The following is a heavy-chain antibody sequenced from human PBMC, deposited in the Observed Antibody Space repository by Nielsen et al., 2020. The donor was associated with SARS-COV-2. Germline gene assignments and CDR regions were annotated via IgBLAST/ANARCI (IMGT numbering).Heavy chain of an antibody. J-gene: IGHJ6*02. D-gene: IGHD3-22*01. CDR2: IRYDGSNK. CDR3: AKSPGLWSSVCYRPDYYNGMDV. V-gene: IGHV3-30*02. Sequence: WIRQPPGKGLEWVAFIRYDGSNKYYADSLKGRFTVSRDNSKNTLYLQMNSLRAEDTAVFYCAKSPGLWSSVCYRPDYYNGMDVWGQGTTVTVSS.